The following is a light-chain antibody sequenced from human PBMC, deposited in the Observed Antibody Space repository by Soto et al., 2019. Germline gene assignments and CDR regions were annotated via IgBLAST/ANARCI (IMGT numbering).Light chain of an antibody. CDR3: QVWDTSSTWYV. V-gene: IGLV3-9*01. Sequence: SSELTQPPSVSVALGQTARITCGGNNIGSQNVHWYQQRPGQAPVLVIYRDKKRPSGIPERFSGSKSENTATLTISRAQAGDEAEYYCQVWDTSSTWYVFGTGTKLTVL. CDR2: RDK. CDR1: NIGSQN. J-gene: IGLJ1*01.